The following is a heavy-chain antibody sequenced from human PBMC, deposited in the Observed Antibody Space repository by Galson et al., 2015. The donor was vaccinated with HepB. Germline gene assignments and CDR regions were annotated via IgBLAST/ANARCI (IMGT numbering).Heavy chain of an antibody. CDR1: GFTFSTYS. Sequence: SLRLSCAASGFTFSTYSMNWVRQAPGKGLEWISSISSSGSYIYSADSVKGRFTISRDNAKNSMYLQMSSLRAEDTAVYYCATRLAVTGTGAFDIWGQGTVVTVSS. J-gene: IGHJ3*02. D-gene: IGHD6-19*01. CDR2: ISSSGSYI. V-gene: IGHV3-21*01. CDR3: ATRLAVTGTGAFDI.